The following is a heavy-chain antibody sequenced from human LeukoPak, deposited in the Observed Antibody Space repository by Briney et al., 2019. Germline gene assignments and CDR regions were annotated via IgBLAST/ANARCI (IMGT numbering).Heavy chain of an antibody. CDR3: ASRDPCSGGTCYALAY. Sequence: PGGSLRLSCAGSGVTFSNYGMPWVRQAPGMRLEWLSAITGSGSNTYYADSAKGRFTISRDNSKNTLYLQMNSLRAEDTAVYYCASRDPCSGGTCYALAYWGQGTLVTVSS. D-gene: IGHD2-15*01. V-gene: IGHV3-23*01. CDR1: GVTFSNYG. CDR2: ITGSGSNT. J-gene: IGHJ4*02.